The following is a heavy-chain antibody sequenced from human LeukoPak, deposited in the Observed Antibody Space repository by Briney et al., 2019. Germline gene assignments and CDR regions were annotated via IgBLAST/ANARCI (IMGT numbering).Heavy chain of an antibody. J-gene: IGHJ4*02. CDR1: GFTFSSYA. V-gene: IGHV3-64*01. D-gene: IGHD2-2*01. CDR2: ISSNGDKT. Sequence: GGSLRLSCAASGFTFSSYAMHWVRQAPGKGLEYVSAISSNGDKTYYANSVKGRFTISRDNSKNTLYLQMGSLRAEDMAVYYCAREAGIVVLPALPDYWGQGTLVTVSS. CDR3: AREAGIVVLPALPDY.